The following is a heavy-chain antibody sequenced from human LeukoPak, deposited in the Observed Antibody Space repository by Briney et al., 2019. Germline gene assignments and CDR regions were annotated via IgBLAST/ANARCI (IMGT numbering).Heavy chain of an antibody. CDR3: ARLNDSSGYFH. Sequence: PSETLSLTCTVSGGSISSSSSYWGWIRQPPGKGLEWIGSIYYSGSTYYNPSLKSRITISVDTSKNQFSLKLSSVTAADTAVYYCARLNDSSGYFHWGQGTLVTVSP. CDR1: GGSISSSSSY. CDR2: IYYSGST. V-gene: IGHV4-39*01. D-gene: IGHD3-22*01. J-gene: IGHJ4*02.